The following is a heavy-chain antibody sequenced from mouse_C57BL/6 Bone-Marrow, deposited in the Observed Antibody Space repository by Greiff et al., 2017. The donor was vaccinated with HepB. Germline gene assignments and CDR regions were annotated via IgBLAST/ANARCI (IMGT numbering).Heavy chain of an antibody. CDR1: GYSFTGYY. CDR2: INPSTGGT. D-gene: IGHD3-3*01. Sequence: EVKLMESGPELVKPGASVKISCKASGYSFTGYYMNWVKQSPEKSLEWIGEINPSTGGTTYNQKFKAKATLTVDKSSSTAYMQLKSLTSEDSAVYYCAREGGHHFDYWGQGTTLTVSS. CDR3: AREGGHHFDY. V-gene: IGHV1-42*01. J-gene: IGHJ2*01.